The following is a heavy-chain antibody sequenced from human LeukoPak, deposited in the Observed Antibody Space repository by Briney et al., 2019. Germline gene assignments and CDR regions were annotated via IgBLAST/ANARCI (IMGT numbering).Heavy chain of an antibody. D-gene: IGHD5-24*01. CDR2: IYYSGST. J-gene: IGHJ4*02. Sequence: PSETLSLTCTVSGGSISTYHWSWIRQPPGKGLEWIGDIYYSGSTNYNPSLKSRVTILVDTSKNQFSLNLSSVTAADTAVYYCARDRSNGYNLFDYWGQGTLVTVSS. CDR1: GGSISTYH. V-gene: IGHV4-59*01. CDR3: ARDRSNGYNLFDY.